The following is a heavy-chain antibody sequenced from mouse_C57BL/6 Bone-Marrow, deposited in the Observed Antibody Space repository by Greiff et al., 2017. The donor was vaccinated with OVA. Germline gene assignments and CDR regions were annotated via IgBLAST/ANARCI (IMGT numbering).Heavy chain of an antibody. J-gene: IGHJ2*01. Sequence: EVMLVESGGGLVQPGGSLKLSCAASGFTFSDYYMYWVRQTPEKRLEWVAYISNGGGSTYYPDTVKGRFTISRDNAKNTLYLQMSRLKSEDTAMYYCARQAGWDLYYFDYWGQGTTLTVSS. V-gene: IGHV5-12*01. CDR2: ISNGGGST. CDR1: GFTFSDYY. CDR3: ARQAGWDLYYFDY. D-gene: IGHD4-1*01.